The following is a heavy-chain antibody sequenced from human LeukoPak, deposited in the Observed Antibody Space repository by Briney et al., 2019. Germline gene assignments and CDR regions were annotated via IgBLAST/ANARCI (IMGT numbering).Heavy chain of an antibody. D-gene: IGHD5-24*01. CDR2: INPNNGDT. CDR1: GYSFTDDY. CDR3: ARDDAEMATP. J-gene: IGHJ5*02. Sequence: ASVKVSCKTSGYSFTDDYMNWVRQAPGQGLEWMGWINPNNGDTNYAQKFQGGVTMTRDTSIDTAYMELSSLRSDDTAVYYCARDDAEMATPWGQGTLLIVSS. V-gene: IGHV1-2*02.